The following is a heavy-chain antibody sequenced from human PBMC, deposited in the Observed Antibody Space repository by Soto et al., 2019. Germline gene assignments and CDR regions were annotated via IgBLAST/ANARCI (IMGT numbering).Heavy chain of an antibody. J-gene: IGHJ4*02. CDR1: GGSVSSGSYY. Sequence: SETLSLTCTVSGGSVSSGSYYWSWIRQPPGKGLEWIGYIYYSGSTNYNPSLKSRVTISVDTSKNQFSLKLSSVTAADTAVYYCARGRPYSGSYYGDYWGQGILVTVSS. CDR2: IYYSGST. CDR3: ARGRPYSGSYYGDY. V-gene: IGHV4-61*01. D-gene: IGHD1-26*01.